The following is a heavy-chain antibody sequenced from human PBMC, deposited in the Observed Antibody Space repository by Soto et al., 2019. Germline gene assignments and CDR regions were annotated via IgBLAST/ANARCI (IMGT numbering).Heavy chain of an antibody. CDR2: IWYDGSNK. J-gene: IGHJ4*02. Sequence: GGSLRLSCAASGFTFSSYGMHWVRQAPGKGLEWVAVIWYDGSNKYYADSVKGRFTISRDNSKNTLYLQMNSLRAEDTAVYYCARGDDYYDSSGYGFYDYWGQGTLVTVSS. V-gene: IGHV3-33*01. D-gene: IGHD3-22*01. CDR3: ARGDDYYDSSGYGFYDY. CDR1: GFTFSSYG.